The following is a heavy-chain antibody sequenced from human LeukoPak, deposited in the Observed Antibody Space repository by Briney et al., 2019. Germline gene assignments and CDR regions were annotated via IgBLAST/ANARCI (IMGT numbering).Heavy chain of an antibody. CDR1: GFTFSSYG. CDR2: IRYDGSNK. D-gene: IGHD4-11*01. J-gene: IGHJ4*02. V-gene: IGHV3-30*02. Sequence: QPGGSLRLSCAASGFTFSSYGMHWVRQAPGKGLEWVAFIRYDGSNKYYADSVKGRFTISRDNSKNTLYLQMNSLRAEDTAVYYCAKDRDSNHQYFDYWGQGTLVTVSS. CDR3: AKDRDSNHQYFDY.